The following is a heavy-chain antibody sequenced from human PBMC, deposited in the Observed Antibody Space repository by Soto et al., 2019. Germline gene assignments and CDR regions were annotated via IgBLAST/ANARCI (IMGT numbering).Heavy chain of an antibody. CDR1: GFTFDDYA. Sequence: DVQLVESGGGLVQPGRSLRLSCAASGFTFDDYAMHWVRQAPGKGLEWVSGISWNSGSIGYADSVKGRFTISRDNAKNPLYLQMNSLRAEDTALYYCAASRAAAGTAHPVFDYWGQGTLVTVSS. CDR2: ISWNSGSI. D-gene: IGHD6-13*01. J-gene: IGHJ4*02. CDR3: AASRAAAGTAHPVFDY. V-gene: IGHV3-9*01.